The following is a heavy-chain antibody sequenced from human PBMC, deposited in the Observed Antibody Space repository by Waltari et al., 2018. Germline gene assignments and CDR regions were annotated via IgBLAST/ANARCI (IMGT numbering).Heavy chain of an antibody. CDR3: AECRGVRGVIPFDY. J-gene: IGHJ4*02. CDR1: GFPFSNYR. V-gene: IGHV3-23*04. Sequence: EVQLVESGGGLVQPGGSLRLSCAASGFPFSNYRMSWVRQAPGKGLEWVSAISGGSDNTHYADSVKGRFTISRDNSKNTLYLQMNSLRADDTAVYYCAECRGVRGVIPFDYWGQGTLVTVSS. CDR2: ISGGSDNT. D-gene: IGHD3-10*01.